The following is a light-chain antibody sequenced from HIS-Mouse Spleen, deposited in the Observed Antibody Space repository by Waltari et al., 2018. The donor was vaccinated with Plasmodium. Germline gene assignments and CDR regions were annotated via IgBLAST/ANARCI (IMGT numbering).Light chain of an antibody. CDR3: QQYGSSPYT. V-gene: IGKV3-20*01. CDR2: GAS. Sequence: EIVLTQSPGTLSLSPGERATLSCRASQRVSSSYLAWYQQKPGQAPRLLIYGASSRATGIADRFSGSGSGTDFTLTIRRLEPEDFAVYYCQQYGSSPYTFGQGTTLEIK. J-gene: IGKJ2*01. CDR1: QRVSSSY.